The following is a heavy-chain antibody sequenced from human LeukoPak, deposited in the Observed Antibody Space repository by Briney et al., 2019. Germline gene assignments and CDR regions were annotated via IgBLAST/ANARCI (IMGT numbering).Heavy chain of an antibody. Sequence: GESLKISCKGSGYSFTSYWISWVRQMPGKGLEWMGRIDPSDSYTNYSPSFQGHVTISADKSISTACLQWSSLKASDTAMYYCARLEGDDILTGYYLPMYYFDYWGQGTLVTVSS. CDR1: GYSFTSYW. J-gene: IGHJ4*02. D-gene: IGHD3-9*01. V-gene: IGHV5-10-1*01. CDR3: ARLEGDDILTGYYLPMYYFDY. CDR2: IDPSDSYT.